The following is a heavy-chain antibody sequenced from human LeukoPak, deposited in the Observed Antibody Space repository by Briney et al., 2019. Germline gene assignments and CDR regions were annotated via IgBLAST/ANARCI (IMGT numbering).Heavy chain of an antibody. Sequence: ASVKVSCKASGGTFSSYAISWVRQAPGQGLEWMGGIIPIFGTANYAQKFQGRVTITTDESTSTAYMELSSLRSEDTAVYYCASGRGSLKLPFDYWGQGNLVTVSA. CDR2: IIPIFGTA. CDR1: GGTFSSYA. J-gene: IGHJ4*02. D-gene: IGHD5-12*01. CDR3: ASGRGSLKLPFDY. V-gene: IGHV1-69*05.